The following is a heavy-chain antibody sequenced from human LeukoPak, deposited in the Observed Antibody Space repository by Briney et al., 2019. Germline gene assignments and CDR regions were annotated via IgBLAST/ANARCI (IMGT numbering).Heavy chain of an antibody. CDR2: IKQDGSEK. CDR1: GFTFSSYW. Sequence: GSLRLSCAASGFTFSSYWMSWVRQAPGKGLEWVANIKQDGSEKYYVDSVKGRFTISRDNAKNSLYLQMNSLRAEDTAVYYCARGHNIVLMVYAKMGHFDYWGQGTLVTVSS. D-gene: IGHD2-8*01. J-gene: IGHJ4*02. CDR3: ARGHNIVLMVYAKMGHFDY. V-gene: IGHV3-7*04.